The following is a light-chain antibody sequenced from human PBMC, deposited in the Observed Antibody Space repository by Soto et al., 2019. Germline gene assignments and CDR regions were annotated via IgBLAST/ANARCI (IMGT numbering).Light chain of an antibody. CDR2: GAS. V-gene: IGKV1-39*01. CDR3: QQSFSAFT. Sequence: DIQLTQSPSSLSASVGDRVTITCRASQSISTFLNWYRQKPGKAPELLIYGASSLQTGVPSTFSGSGSGTDFTLTITSLQPEDFATFYCQQSFSAFTFGGGTKVEIK. CDR1: QSISTF. J-gene: IGKJ4*01.